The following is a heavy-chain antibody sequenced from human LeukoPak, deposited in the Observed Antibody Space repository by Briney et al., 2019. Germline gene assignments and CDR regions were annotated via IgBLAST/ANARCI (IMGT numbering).Heavy chain of an antibody. CDR2: INHSGST. D-gene: IGHD4-17*01. CDR3: ARGRFMTTVTTNRRDAFDI. V-gene: IGHV4-34*01. J-gene: IGHJ3*02. Sequence: SETLSLTCAVYGGSFSGYYWSWIRQPPGKGLEWIGEINHSGSTNYNPSLKSRVTISVDTSKNQFSLKLSSVTAADTAVYYCARGRFMTTVTTNRRDAFDIWGQGTMVTVSS. CDR1: GGSFSGYY.